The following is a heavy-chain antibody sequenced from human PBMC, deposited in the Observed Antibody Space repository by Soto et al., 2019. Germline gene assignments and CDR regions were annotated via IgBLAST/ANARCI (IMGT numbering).Heavy chain of an antibody. CDR1: GGSFSGYY. D-gene: IGHD3-10*01. CDR3: ARNRIRVWFGELSYFDP. CDR2: INNSGST. V-gene: IGHV4-34*01. J-gene: IGHJ5*02. Sequence: QVQLQQWGAGLLKPSETLSLTCAVYGGSFSGYYWSWIRQPPDKGLEWIGEINNSGSTNYNPSLKSRVTISVDTSKNQFSLKLSSVTAADTAVYYCARNRIRVWFGELSYFDPWGQGTLVTVSS.